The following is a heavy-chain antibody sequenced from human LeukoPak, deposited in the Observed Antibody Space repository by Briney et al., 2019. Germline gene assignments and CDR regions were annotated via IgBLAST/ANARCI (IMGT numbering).Heavy chain of an antibody. D-gene: IGHD1-20*01. J-gene: IGHJ4*02. CDR3: AKGPHNWNPHGIDY. Sequence: PGGSLRLSCAASGFTFTSYALSWVRQAPGKGLEWASSISGSGDSTYYADSVKGRFAISRDNSKNTLYLQMSSLRAEDTAVYYCAKGPHNWNPHGIDYWGRGTLVTVSS. CDR2: ISGSGDST. CDR1: GFTFTSYA. V-gene: IGHV3-23*01.